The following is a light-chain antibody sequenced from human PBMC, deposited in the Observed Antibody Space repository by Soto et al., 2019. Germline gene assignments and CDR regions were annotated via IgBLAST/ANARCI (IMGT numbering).Light chain of an antibody. Sequence: DVVLTQTPLSLPVTLGQPASISCRSSQSLVFSDGNTFLSWFHQRPGQSPRRLIYQVSNRDPGVRDRISGSGSGYDFTLKISRVEAEDVGVYYCVQATHWPLTFGGGTKVEV. CDR1: QSLVFSDGNTF. V-gene: IGKV2-30*01. CDR2: QVS. CDR3: VQATHWPLT. J-gene: IGKJ4*01.